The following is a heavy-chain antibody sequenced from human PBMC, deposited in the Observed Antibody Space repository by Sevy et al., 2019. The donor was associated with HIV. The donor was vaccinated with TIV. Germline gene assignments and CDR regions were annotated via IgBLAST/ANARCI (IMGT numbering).Heavy chain of an antibody. CDR3: SRDLPSGWWGGVDY. V-gene: IGHV3-30-3*01. D-gene: IGHD6-19*01. J-gene: IGHJ4*02. CDR2: ISYDGSNK. CDR1: GFTFSNYT. Sequence: GGSLRLSCAASGFTFSNYTIHWVRQAPGKGLEWVAVISYDGSNKYYADSVEGRFTVSRDNSKNMLYLQMNSLRAEDTAVYYCSRDLPSGWWGGVDYWGQGTLVTVSS.